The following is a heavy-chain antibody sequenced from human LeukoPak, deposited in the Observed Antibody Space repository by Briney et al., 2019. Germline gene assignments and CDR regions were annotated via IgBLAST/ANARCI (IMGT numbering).Heavy chain of an antibody. J-gene: IGHJ4*02. CDR1: GFTFSSYS. D-gene: IGHD6-19*01. CDR2: ISSSSSTI. Sequence: PGGSLRLSCAASGFTFSSYSMNWVRQAPGKGLEWVSYISSSSSTIYYADSVKGRFTISRDNAKNSLYLQMNSLRAEDTAVYYCAQTGYSSGWNPFDYWGQGTLVTVSS. CDR3: AQTGYSSGWNPFDY. V-gene: IGHV3-48*01.